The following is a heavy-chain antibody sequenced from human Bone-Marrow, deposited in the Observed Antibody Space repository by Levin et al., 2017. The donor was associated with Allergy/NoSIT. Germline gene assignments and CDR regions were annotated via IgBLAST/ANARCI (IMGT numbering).Heavy chain of an antibody. Sequence: GESLKISCSAFGFNFSDYYMTWIRQTPGKGLEWVSYIGSSGNEKYYADSVKGRFTVSRDNAKNSLYLQMNSLRAEDTAVYFCARDQRDWLGTMAVWGQGTTVTVSS. CDR3: ARDQRDWLGTMAV. J-gene: IGHJ6*02. CDR1: GFNFSDYY. CDR2: IGSSGNEK. D-gene: IGHD1-14*01. V-gene: IGHV3-11*01.